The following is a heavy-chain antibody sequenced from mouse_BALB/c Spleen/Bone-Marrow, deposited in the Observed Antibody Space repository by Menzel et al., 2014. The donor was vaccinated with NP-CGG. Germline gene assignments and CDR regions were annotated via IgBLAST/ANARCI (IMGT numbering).Heavy chain of an antibody. J-gene: IGHJ3*01. CDR2: INPYNDGT. Sequence: EVKLMESGPELVKPGASVKMSCKASGYTFTSYVMHWVKQKPGQGLEWIGYINPYNDGTKYNEKFKGRATLTSDKSSSTAYMELSSLTSEDSAVYYCARSGRYDGFAYWGQGTLVIVS. D-gene: IGHD2-14*01. CDR1: GYTFTSYV. V-gene: IGHV1-14*01. CDR3: ARSGRYDGFAY.